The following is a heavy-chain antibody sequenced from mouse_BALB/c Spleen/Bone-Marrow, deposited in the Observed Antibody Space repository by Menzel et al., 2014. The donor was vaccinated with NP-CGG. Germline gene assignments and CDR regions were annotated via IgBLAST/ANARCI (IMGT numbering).Heavy chain of an antibody. Sequence: EVQGVESGPELVKPGASVKISCKASGYSFTGYFMNWVMQSYGKSLEWIGRINPYNGDTFYNQKFKGKATLTVDKSSSTAHMELRSLASEDSAVYYCAREGYYYGSSYGNAMDYWGQGTSVTVSS. V-gene: IGHV1-20*02. CDR1: GYSFTGYF. D-gene: IGHD1-1*01. CDR2: INPYNGDT. J-gene: IGHJ4*01. CDR3: AREGYYYGSSYGNAMDY.